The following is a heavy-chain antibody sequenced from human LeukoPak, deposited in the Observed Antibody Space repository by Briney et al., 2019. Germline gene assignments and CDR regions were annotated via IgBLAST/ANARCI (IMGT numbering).Heavy chain of an antibody. CDR2: IYTSGNT. Sequence: SETLSLTCTVSGGSISSGSHYWSWIRQPAGKGLEWIGRIYTSGNTNYNPSLKSRVTISLDTSKNQISLNLSSVTAADTAVYYCAGEVGGSWFDPWGLGTLVTVSS. CDR1: GGSISSGSHY. V-gene: IGHV4-61*02. CDR3: AGEVGGSWFDP. D-gene: IGHD1-26*01. J-gene: IGHJ5*02.